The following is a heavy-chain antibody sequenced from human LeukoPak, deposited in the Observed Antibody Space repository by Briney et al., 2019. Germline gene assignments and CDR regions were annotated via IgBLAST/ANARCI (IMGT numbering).Heavy chain of an antibody. V-gene: IGHV3-23*01. Sequence: GGSLSLSCAASGFTFSSYAMSWVRQAPGKGLEWVSAISGSGGSTYYADSVKGRFTISRDNSKNTLYLQMNSLRAEDTAVYYCAKDSGGNQFSYYMDVWGKGTTVTVSS. CDR1: GFTFSSYA. CDR2: ISGSGGST. D-gene: IGHD4-23*01. J-gene: IGHJ6*03. CDR3: AKDSGGNQFSYYMDV.